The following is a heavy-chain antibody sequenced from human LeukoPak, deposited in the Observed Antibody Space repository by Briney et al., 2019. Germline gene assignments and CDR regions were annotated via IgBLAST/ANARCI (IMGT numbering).Heavy chain of an antibody. CDR2: MSYDGSNN. D-gene: IGHD1-7*01. CDR1: GFTFGTYG. Sequence: GGSLRLSCAASGFTFGTYGMHWVRQAPGKGLEWMALMSYDGSNNYYADSVKGRFTISRDNSKNTLYLQMNSLRPEDTAVYYCARGDNWNYSYFDYWGQGTLVTVSS. J-gene: IGHJ4*02. V-gene: IGHV3-30*03. CDR3: ARGDNWNYSYFDY.